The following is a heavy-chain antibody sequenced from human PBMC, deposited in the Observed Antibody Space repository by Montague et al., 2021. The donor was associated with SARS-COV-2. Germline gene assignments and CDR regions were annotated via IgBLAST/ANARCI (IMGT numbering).Heavy chain of an antibody. CDR1: GGSIGSGSYY. Sequence: SLSLTYTVSGGSIGSGSYYWSWIRQHPGKGLEWIGYIYYSGSSYYNPSLKSRVTISVDTSKNQFSLRLSSVTAADTAVYYCARARTSLIVVVNEFDYWGQGTLVTVSS. CDR2: IYYSGSS. D-gene: IGHD2-21*01. CDR3: ARARTSLIVVVNEFDY. V-gene: IGHV4-31*03. J-gene: IGHJ4*02.